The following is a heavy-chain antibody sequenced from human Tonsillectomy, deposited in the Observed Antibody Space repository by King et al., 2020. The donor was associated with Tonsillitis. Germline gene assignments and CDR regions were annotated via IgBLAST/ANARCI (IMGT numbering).Heavy chain of an antibody. CDR3: AREDYDILTGYYINAFDI. D-gene: IGHD3-9*01. CDR2: IYYSGST. V-gene: IGHV4-30-4*01. J-gene: IGHJ3*02. Sequence: VQLQESGPGLVKPSQTLSLTCTVSGGSISSGDYYWSWIRQPPGKGLEWIGDIYYSGSTYYNPSLKSRVTISVDTSKNQFSLKLSSVTAADTAVYYCAREDYDILTGYYINAFDIWGQGTMVTVSS. CDR1: GGSISSGDYY.